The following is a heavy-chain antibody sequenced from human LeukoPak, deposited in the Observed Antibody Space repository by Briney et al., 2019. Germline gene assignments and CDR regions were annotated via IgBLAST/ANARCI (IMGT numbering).Heavy chain of an antibody. Sequence: GGSLRLSCAASGFTFSSYWMNRVRQAPGKGLVWVSRIASDGSSTTYADSVKGRFSISRDNAKNTLCLQMNSLRVEDTAVYYCARGRPHGNDYWGQGTLVTVSS. CDR3: ARGRPHGNDY. CDR1: GFTFSSYW. CDR2: IASDGSST. D-gene: IGHD4-23*01. V-gene: IGHV3-74*01. J-gene: IGHJ4*02.